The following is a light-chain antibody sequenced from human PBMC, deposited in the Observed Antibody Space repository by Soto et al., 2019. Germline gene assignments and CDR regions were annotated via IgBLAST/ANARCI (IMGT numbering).Light chain of an antibody. J-gene: IGLJ2*01. V-gene: IGLV2-8*01. Sequence: QSALTQPPSASGSPGQSVTISCTGTSSDVGGYNYVSWYQPHPGKAPKLMIYEVNKRPSGVPDRFSGSKSGNTASLTVSGLQAEDEADYYCNSYAVNSDLGVVGGGTKLTVL. CDR2: EVN. CDR1: SSDVGGYNY. CDR3: NSYAVNSDLGV.